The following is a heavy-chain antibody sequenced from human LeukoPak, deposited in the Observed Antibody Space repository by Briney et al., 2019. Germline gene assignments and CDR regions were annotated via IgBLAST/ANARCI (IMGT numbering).Heavy chain of an antibody. CDR1: GSTVSDNY. CDR3: ARDAPQVPAAGVLAS. CDR2: MYSRGDT. J-gene: IGHJ5*02. D-gene: IGHD6-13*01. Sequence: GGSLRLSCAASGSTVSDNYMSWVRQAPGKGLEWVSVMYSRGDTYYADSVEGRFTFSRDISKNMLYLQMNGLRPEDTAMYYCARDAPQVPAAGVLASWGQGTLVTVSS. V-gene: IGHV3-53*01.